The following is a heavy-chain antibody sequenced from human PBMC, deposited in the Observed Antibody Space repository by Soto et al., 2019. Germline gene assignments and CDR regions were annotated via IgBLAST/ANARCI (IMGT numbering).Heavy chain of an antibody. J-gene: IGHJ4*02. V-gene: IGHV3-23*01. CDR3: AKEWSDARTREKCGLVDY. CDR2: IRASGTST. CDR1: GFTFSSYA. D-gene: IGHD2-8*01. Sequence: PGGSLRLSCAASGFTFSSYAMAWVRQAPGKGLEWVSTIRASGTSTYYADSVEGRFSISRDNSKNTLYLQMNSQRAEDTAVYYCAKEWSDARTREKCGLVDYWGQGALVTVSS.